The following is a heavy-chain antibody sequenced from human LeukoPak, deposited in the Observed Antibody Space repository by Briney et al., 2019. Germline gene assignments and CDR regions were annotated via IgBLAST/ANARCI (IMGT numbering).Heavy chain of an antibody. J-gene: IGHJ4*02. CDR2: IISSSSYI. CDR3: ARVRCSSTSCYEGLDY. Sequence: GGSLRLSCAASGFTFSSYSMNWVRQAPGKGLEWVSSIISSSSYIYYADSVKGRFTISRDNAKNSLYLQMNSLRAEDTAVYYCARVRCSSTSCYEGLDYWGQGTLVTVSS. D-gene: IGHD2-2*01. CDR1: GFTFSSYS. V-gene: IGHV3-21*01.